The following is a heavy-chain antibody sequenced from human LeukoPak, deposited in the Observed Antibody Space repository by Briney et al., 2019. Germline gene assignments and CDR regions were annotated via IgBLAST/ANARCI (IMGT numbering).Heavy chain of an antibody. J-gene: IGHJ3*02. CDR3: AKDGGYDYVWGSFLGALDI. CDR2: ISSSSYSK. Sequence: GGSLRLSCAASGFTFSTSNMNWVRQAPGKGLQWLSYISSSSYSKYYADSVKGRFTISRDNSKNTLYLQMNCLRAEDTAVYYCAKDGGYDYVWGSFLGALDIWGQGTMVTVSS. V-gene: IGHV3-48*01. CDR1: GFTFSTSN. D-gene: IGHD3-16*01.